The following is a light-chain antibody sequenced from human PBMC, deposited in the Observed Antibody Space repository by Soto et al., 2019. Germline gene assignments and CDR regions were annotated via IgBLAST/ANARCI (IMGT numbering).Light chain of an antibody. Sequence: ETVLTQSPGTLSLSPGDRATLSCRASQRVSSNYLAWYQQKPGQDPRVLIYGASTRASDFPDTFSGRGSRTDFTLTISRLEPEDFAVYYCQQYGSSPWTFGQGTKVEIK. CDR1: QRVSSNY. J-gene: IGKJ1*01. CDR2: GAS. CDR3: QQYGSSPWT. V-gene: IGKV3-20*01.